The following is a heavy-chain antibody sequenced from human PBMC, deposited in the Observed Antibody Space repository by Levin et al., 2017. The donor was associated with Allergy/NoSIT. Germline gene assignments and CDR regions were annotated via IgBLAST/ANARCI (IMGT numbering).Heavy chain of an antibody. D-gene: IGHD6-13*01. CDR1: GGSISSSSYY. CDR3: AREKHRIAAAAPIPWFDP. J-gene: IGHJ5*02. V-gene: IGHV4-39*02. Sequence: ASETLSLTCTVSGGSISSSSYYWGWIRQPPGKGLEWIGSIYYSGSTYYNPSLKSRVTISVDTSKNQFSLKLSSVTAADTAVYYCAREKHRIAAAAPIPWFDPWGQGTLVTVSS. CDR2: IYYSGST.